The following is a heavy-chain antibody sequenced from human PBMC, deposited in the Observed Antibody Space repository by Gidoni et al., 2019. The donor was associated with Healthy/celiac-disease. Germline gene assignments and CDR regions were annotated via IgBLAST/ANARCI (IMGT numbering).Heavy chain of an antibody. CDR2: IYYSGST. CDR3: ARGSGYSSSWYYFDY. CDR1: GGPISRYY. D-gene: IGHD6-13*01. J-gene: IGHJ4*02. V-gene: IGHV4-59*01. Sequence: QVQLQESGPGLVKPSETLSLTCTVSGGPISRYYWSWVRQPPGKGLEWIVYIYYSGSTNYNPSLKSRVTISVDTSKNQFSLKLSSVTAADTAVYYCARGSGYSSSWYYFDYWGQGTLVTVSS.